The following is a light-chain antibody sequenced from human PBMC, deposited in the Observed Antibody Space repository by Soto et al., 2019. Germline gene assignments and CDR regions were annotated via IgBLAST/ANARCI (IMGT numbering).Light chain of an antibody. CDR3: SSYTSSSTRV. V-gene: IGLV2-14*01. CDR1: SRDVGVYNC. CDR2: EVI. Sequence: QSGLTQPASVSGCPGQSITISCTATSRDVGVYNCVCWLQQYPGKDPKLMIYEVINRPSGVYNRFSGYKSGSTASLIISGLQAEDEADYYCSSYTSSSTRVFGGGTQVTV. J-gene: IGLJ2*01.